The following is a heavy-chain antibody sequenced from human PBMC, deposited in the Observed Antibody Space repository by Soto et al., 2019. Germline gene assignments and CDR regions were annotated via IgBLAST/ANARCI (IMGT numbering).Heavy chain of an antibody. J-gene: IGHJ6*02. Sequence: QVQLVQSGAEVKKPGASVKVSCKASGYTFTSYGLSWVRQAPGQGLEWMGWINGYTGNTNYAQKFPGRVTMTTDTSTKTAYRELYILISDDTAVYYFAQSRVRWKWVIDVWGQGTTGTVS. CDR1: GYTFTSYG. CDR2: INGYTGNT. CDR3: AQSRVRWKWVIDV. V-gene: IGHV1-18*01. D-gene: IGHD1-1*01.